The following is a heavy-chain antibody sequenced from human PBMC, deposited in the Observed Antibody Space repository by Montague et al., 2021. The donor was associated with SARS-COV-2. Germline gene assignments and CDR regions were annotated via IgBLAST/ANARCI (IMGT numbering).Heavy chain of an antibody. V-gene: IGHV4-39*01. Sequence: SETLSLTCTVSGGSINNTSYYWGWIRQPPGKGLEWIGSIFYRGNTHYNASLKSRVTVSVDTSKNQFSLNLTSVTAADTALYYGARLTTSGSIAWGQGTLVTVSS. D-gene: IGHD6-19*01. CDR3: ARLTTSGSIA. J-gene: IGHJ5*02. CDR2: IFYRGNT. CDR1: GGSINNTSYY.